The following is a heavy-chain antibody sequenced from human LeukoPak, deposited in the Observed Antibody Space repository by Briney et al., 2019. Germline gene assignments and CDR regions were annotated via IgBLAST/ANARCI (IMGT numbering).Heavy chain of an antibody. Sequence: SETLSLTCSVSGGSISNSANYWGWIRQPPGKGLEWIGSIFYTGSTYYNPSLKSRVTMSVDTSKNQFSLKLTSVTAADTAVYYCATLGERRGAYNWFDSWGQGTLVTVSS. CDR1: GGSISNSANY. CDR3: ATLGERRGAYNWFDS. CDR2: IFYTGST. J-gene: IGHJ5*01. V-gene: IGHV4-39*01. D-gene: IGHD3-16*01.